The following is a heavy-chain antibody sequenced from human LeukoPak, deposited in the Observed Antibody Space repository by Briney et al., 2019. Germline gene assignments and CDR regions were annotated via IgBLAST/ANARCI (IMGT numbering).Heavy chain of an antibody. Sequence: SGPTLVNPTQTLTLTCTFSGFSLSTSGVGVGWIRQPPGKALEWLALIYWNDDKRYSPSLKNRLTITKDTSKNQVVLTMTNMDPVDTATYYCAPLRIGNCFDYWGQGTLVTVSS. CDR2: IYWNDDK. CDR1: GFSLSTSGVG. V-gene: IGHV2-5*01. D-gene: IGHD1-1*01. J-gene: IGHJ4*02. CDR3: APLRIGNCFDY.